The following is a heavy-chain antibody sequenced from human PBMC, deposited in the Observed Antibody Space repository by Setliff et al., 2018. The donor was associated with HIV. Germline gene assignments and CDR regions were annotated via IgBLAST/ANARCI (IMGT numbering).Heavy chain of an antibody. D-gene: IGHD2-2*01. J-gene: IGHJ5*02. CDR3: TASGDADCATSSCTNWFDP. CDR2: VKTKPSNYAT. Sequence: GGSLRLSCAASGFTFSSYAMSWVRQASGKGLEWVGRVKTKPSNYATALAASVTGRFTISRDDSNNMAYLLMNSLKTEDTAVYYCTASGDADCATSSCTNWFDPWGQGTLVTVSS. V-gene: IGHV3-73*01. CDR1: GFTFSSYA.